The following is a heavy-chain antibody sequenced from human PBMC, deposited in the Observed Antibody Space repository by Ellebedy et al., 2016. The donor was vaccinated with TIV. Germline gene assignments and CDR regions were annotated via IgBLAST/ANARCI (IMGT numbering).Heavy chain of an antibody. V-gene: IGHV3-33*03. CDR1: GFTFSTYN. CDR3: VTSPIAPRD. CDR2: IWYDGSNT. Sequence: PGGSLRLSCAASGFTFSTYNMHWVRQAPGKGLEWVAVIWYDGSNTQYADSVKGRFTMSRDNAKQTLYLQMNSLRAEDTAVYYCVTSPIAPRDWGHGTLVTVSS. J-gene: IGHJ4*01. D-gene: IGHD6-6*01.